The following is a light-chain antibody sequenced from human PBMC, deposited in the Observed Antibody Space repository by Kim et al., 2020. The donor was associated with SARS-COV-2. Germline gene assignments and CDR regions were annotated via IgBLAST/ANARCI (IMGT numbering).Light chain of an antibody. V-gene: IGKV1-5*03. CDR2: KAS. CDR3: QQYNRYRT. J-gene: IGKJ1*01. CDR1: QSISSW. Sequence: DIQMTQSPSTLSASVGDRVTITCRASQSISSWLAWYQQKPGKAPKLLIYKASNLQSGVPSRFSGSGSATEFTLTISSLQPDDFATYYCQQYNRYRTFGHGTKVDIK.